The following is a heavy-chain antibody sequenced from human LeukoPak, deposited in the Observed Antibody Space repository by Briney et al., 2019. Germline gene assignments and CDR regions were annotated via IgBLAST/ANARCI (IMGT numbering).Heavy chain of an antibody. CDR1: GYTFTSYA. J-gene: IGHJ4*02. CDR2: INTNTGNP. Sequence: GASVKVSCKASGYTFTSYAMNWVRQAPGQGLEWMGWINTNTGNPTYAQGLTGRFVFSLDTSVSTAYLQISSLKAEDTAVYYCARDRLPHYYDSSGFSDYWGQGTLVTVSS. CDR3: ARDRLPHYYDSSGFSDY. D-gene: IGHD3-22*01. V-gene: IGHV7-4-1*02.